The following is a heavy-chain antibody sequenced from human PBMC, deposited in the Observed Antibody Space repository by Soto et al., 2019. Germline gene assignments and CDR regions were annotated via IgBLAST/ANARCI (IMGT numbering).Heavy chain of an antibody. CDR2: ISGSGGST. J-gene: IGHJ6*02. V-gene: IGHV3-23*01. Sequence: EVQLLESGGGLVQPGGSLRLSCAASGFTFSSYAMSWVRQAPGKGLEWVSAISGSGGSTYYADSVKGRFTISRDNSKNTLYLQMNSLRAEDTAVYYCAKGYDFWSGYYQQSYYYGMDVWGQGTTVTVSS. D-gene: IGHD3-3*01. CDR3: AKGYDFWSGYYQQSYYYGMDV. CDR1: GFTFSSYA.